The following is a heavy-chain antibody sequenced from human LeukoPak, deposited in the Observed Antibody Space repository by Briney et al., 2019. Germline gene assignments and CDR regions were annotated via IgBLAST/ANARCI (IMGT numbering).Heavy chain of an antibody. CDR1: GFTFRSYA. Sequence: PGGSLRLSCAVSGFTFRSYAMSWVRQAPGKGLEWVSGISNTGGSTQYADSVKGRFTISRDNSKNTLYLQMNSLRAEDTAVYYCAKGPLAYCGGDCPLYYMDVWGKGITVTVSS. V-gene: IGHV3-23*01. J-gene: IGHJ6*03. D-gene: IGHD2-21*02. CDR2: ISNTGGST. CDR3: AKGPLAYCGGDCPLYYMDV.